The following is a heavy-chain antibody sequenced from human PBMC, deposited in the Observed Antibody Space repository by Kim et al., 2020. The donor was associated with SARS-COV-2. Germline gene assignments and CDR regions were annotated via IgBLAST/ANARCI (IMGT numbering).Heavy chain of an antibody. Sequence: GGSLRLSCAASGFTVSNNYMSWVRQPPGKGLEWVSLIYSGGKTYYADSVKGRFTISRDNSKNTLYLQMNSLRAEDTAVYYCAPFSSKDYRGQGTLVTVSS. CDR2: IYSGGKT. CDR1: GFTVSNNY. J-gene: IGHJ4*02. D-gene: IGHD6-13*01. CDR3: APFSSKDY. V-gene: IGHV3-66*01.